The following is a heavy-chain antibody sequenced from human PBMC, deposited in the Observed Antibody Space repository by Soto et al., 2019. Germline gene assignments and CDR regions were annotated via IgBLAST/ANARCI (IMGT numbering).Heavy chain of an antibody. V-gene: IGHV3-7*03. J-gene: IGHJ4*02. D-gene: IGHD6-19*01. Sequence: GGSLRLSCAASGFTFSSYWMSWVRQAPGKGLEWVANIKQDGSEKYYVDSVKGRFTISRDNAKNSLYLQMNSLRAEDTAVYYWGRGSPGPYSGGWRVDWGQGTLVTVSS. CDR1: GFTFSSYW. CDR2: IKQDGSEK. CDR3: GRGSPGPYSGGWRVD.